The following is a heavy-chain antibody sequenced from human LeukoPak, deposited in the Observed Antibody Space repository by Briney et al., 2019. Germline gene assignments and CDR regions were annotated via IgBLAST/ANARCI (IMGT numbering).Heavy chain of an antibody. J-gene: IGHJ3*02. CDR2: IIPIFGTA. Sequence: ASVKVSCKVSGYTLTELSMHWVRQAPGQGLEWMGGIIPIFGTANYAQKFQGRVTITADKSTSTAYMELSSLRSEDTAVYYCARARIAAAGIADAFDIWGQGTMVTVSS. D-gene: IGHD6-13*01. CDR1: GYTLTELS. V-gene: IGHV1-69*06. CDR3: ARARIAAAGIADAFDI.